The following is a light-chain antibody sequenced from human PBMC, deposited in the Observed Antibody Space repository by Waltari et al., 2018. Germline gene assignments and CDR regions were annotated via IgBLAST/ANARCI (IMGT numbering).Light chain of an antibody. CDR3: GTWDSSLSAYI. V-gene: IGLV1-51*01. J-gene: IGLJ1*01. Sequence: QFPGTAPTLLIYDNDKRPSGISDRFSGSKFGTTASLTITGLQPGDEANYDCGTWDSSLSAYIFGAGTRLTGL. CDR2: DND.